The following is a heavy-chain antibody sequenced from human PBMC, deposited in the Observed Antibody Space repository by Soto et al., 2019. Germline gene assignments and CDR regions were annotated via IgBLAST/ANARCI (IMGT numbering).Heavy chain of an antibody. Sequence: GESRKISCKGSGYSFTSYWISWVRQMPGKGLEWMGRIDPSDSYTNYSPSFQGHVTISADKSISTAYLQWSSLKASDTAMYYCASSGVTALVDYWGQGTLVTVSS. J-gene: IGHJ4*02. CDR3: ASSGVTALVDY. CDR1: GYSFTSYW. CDR2: IDPSDSYT. V-gene: IGHV5-10-1*01. D-gene: IGHD5-18*01.